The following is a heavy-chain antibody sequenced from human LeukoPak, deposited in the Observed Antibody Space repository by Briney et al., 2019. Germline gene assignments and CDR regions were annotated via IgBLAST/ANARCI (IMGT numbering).Heavy chain of an antibody. CDR3: ATSSGWYGVGAFDI. V-gene: IGHV1-3*01. CDR1: GYTFTSYA. D-gene: IGHD6-19*01. Sequence: ASVKVSCKASGYTFTSYAMHWVRQAPGQRLEWMGWINAGNGNTKYSQKFQGRVTITRDTSASTAYMELSSLRSEDTAVYYCATSSGWYGVGAFDIWGQGTMDTVSS. J-gene: IGHJ3*02. CDR2: INAGNGNT.